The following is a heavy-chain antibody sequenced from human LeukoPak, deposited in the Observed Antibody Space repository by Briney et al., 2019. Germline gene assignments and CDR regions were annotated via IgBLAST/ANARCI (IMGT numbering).Heavy chain of an antibody. CDR1: AGSISSYY. Sequence: SETLSLTCTVSAGSISSYYWSWLRQPAGKGLEWIGRIYTSGSTNYNPSLKSRVTMSVDTSKNQFSLKLSSVTAADTAVYYCARGGGTEWLLVPFEYWGQGTLVTVSS. CDR2: IYTSGST. J-gene: IGHJ4*02. CDR3: ARGGGTEWLLVPFEY. D-gene: IGHD3-22*01. V-gene: IGHV4-4*07.